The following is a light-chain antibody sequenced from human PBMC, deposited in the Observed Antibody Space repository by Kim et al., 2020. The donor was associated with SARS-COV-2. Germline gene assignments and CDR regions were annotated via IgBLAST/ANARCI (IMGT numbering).Light chain of an antibody. CDR1: SLRSYY. CDR2: GRN. Sequence: SSELTQDPAVSVALGQTVKITCQGDSLRSYYASWYQQKPGQAPILVMYGRNNRPSGIPGRFSGSASGDTASLTITGAQAEDEADYYCYCRDRNAGGVFGGGTKVTVL. CDR3: YCRDRNAGGV. V-gene: IGLV3-19*01. J-gene: IGLJ3*02.